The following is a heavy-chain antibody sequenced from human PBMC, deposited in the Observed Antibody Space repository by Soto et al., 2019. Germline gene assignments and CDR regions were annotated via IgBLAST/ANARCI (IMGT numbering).Heavy chain of an antibody. CDR2: IYYSGST. D-gene: IGHD6-19*01. CDR1: GGSISSYY. J-gene: IGHJ5*02. V-gene: IGHV4-59*01. CDR3: ARDHLAVAGYNSWFDP. Sequence: SETLSLTCTVSGGSISSYYWSWIRQPPGKGLEWIGYIYYSGSTNYNPSLKSRVTISVDTSKNQFSLKLSSVTAADTAVYYCARDHLAVAGYNSWFDPWGRGTLVTVSS.